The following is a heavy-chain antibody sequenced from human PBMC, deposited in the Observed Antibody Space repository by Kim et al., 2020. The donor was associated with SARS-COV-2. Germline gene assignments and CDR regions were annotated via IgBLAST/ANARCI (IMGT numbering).Heavy chain of an antibody. Sequence: GGSLRLSCTASGFTFTNYWMTWVLQAPGKGLEWVATTKSDGSEKYYMDSVKGRFTITRDTAKNSLYLQMNSLRVEDTAIYYCARDPESSTFYDFWSGYYAFDHWGQGTLVTVSS. V-gene: IGHV3-7*01. CDR2: TKSDGSEK. CDR3: ARDPESSTFYDFWSGYYAFDH. CDR1: GFTFTNYW. J-gene: IGHJ4*02. D-gene: IGHD3-3*01.